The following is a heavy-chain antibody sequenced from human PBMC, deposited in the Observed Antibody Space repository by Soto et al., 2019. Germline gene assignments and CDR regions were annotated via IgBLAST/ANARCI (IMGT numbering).Heavy chain of an antibody. D-gene: IGHD2-2*01. Sequence: SETLSLTCTVSGGSISSYYWSWIRQPPGKGLEWIGHIYYSGSTNYNPSLKSRVTISVDTSKNQFSLKLSSVTAADTAVYYCARHNFRITSCPYYSYMDVWGKGTTVPVSS. CDR2: IYYSGST. CDR3: ARHNFRITSCPYYSYMDV. J-gene: IGHJ6*03. V-gene: IGHV4-59*08. CDR1: GGSISSYY.